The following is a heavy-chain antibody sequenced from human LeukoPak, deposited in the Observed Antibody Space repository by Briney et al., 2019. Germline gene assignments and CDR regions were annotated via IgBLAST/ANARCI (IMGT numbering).Heavy chain of an antibody. V-gene: IGHV1-18*01. Sequence: ASMKVSCKASGYTFTSYGISWVRQAPGQGLEWMGWISAYNGHTNYAQKFQDRVTMTTDASTTTAYMELRSLRSDDTAVYYCARDTAVAYYGMDVWGQGTTVTVSS. D-gene: IGHD2-21*01. J-gene: IGHJ6*02. CDR3: ARDTAVAYYGMDV. CDR2: ISAYNGHT. CDR1: GYTFTSYG.